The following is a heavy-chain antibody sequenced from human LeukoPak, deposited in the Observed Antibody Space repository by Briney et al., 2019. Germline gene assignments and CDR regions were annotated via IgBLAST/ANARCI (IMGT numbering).Heavy chain of an antibody. D-gene: IGHD3-22*01. V-gene: IGHV3-23*01. Sequence: GGSLRLSCVASGFTFRNYAMSWVRQSPGKGLEWISALSNDCVYTFHADSVKGRLTISRDNSKNTLYLQMDSLRAEDTAIYYCAKGSSGGRPYYFDYWGQGTLVTVSS. CDR2: LSNDCVYT. CDR1: GFTFRNYA. J-gene: IGHJ4*02. CDR3: AKGSSGGRPYYFDY.